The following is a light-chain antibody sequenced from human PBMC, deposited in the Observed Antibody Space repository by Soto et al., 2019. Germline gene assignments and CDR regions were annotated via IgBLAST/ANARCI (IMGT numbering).Light chain of an antibody. CDR3: CSYAGSPYV. CDR1: SSDVGSFNY. Sequence: QSALTQPRSVSGSPGQSVAISCTGTSSDVGSFNYVSWYQQHPDKAPKLMIYDVTKRPSGVPDRFSGSKSCNTASLTISGLQAEDEADYYCCSYAGSPYVFGTGTKLTVL. J-gene: IGLJ1*01. V-gene: IGLV2-11*01. CDR2: DVT.